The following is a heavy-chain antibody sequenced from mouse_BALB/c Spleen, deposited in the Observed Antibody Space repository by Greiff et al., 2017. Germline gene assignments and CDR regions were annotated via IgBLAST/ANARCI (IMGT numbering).Heavy chain of an antibody. CDR1: GFTFSSYA. D-gene: IGHD1-2*01. CDR2: ISSGGST. V-gene: IGHV5-6-5*01. CDR3: ARGRTTAPGYFDY. J-gene: IGHJ2*01. Sequence: EVMLVESGGGLVKPGGSLKLSCAASGFTFSSYAMSWVRQTPEKRLEWVASISSGGSTYYPDSVKGRFTISRDNARNILYLQMSSLRSEDTAMYYCARGRTTAPGYFDYWGQGTTLTVSS.